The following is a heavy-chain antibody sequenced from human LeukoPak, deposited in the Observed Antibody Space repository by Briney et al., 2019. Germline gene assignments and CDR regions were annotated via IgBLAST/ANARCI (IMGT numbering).Heavy chain of an antibody. CDR2: ISSSGSTI. V-gene: IGHV3-48*03. Sequence: GGSLRLSCAASGFTFSSYEMNWVRQAPGKGLEWVSYISSSGSTIYYADSVKGRFTISRDNSKNTLYLQMNSLRAEDTAVYYCAKDPTVLRYFDWLSKLPYYYYYMDVWGKGTTVTISS. CDR3: AKDPTVLRYFDWLSKLPYYYYYMDV. J-gene: IGHJ6*03. D-gene: IGHD3-9*01. CDR1: GFTFSSYE.